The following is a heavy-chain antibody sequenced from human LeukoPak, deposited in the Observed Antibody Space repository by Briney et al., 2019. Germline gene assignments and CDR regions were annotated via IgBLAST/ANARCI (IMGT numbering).Heavy chain of an antibody. CDR2: INPNSGGT. D-gene: IGHD6-19*01. J-gene: IGHJ4*02. CDR3: ARADSSGWYGDY. V-gene: IGHV1-2*02. Sequence: ASVKVSCKASGYTFTGYPMHWVRQAPGQGLEWMGWINPNSGGTNYAEKFQGRVTMTRDTSISTAYMELSRLRSDDTAVYYCARADSSGWYGDYWGQGTLVTVSS. CDR1: GYTFTGYP.